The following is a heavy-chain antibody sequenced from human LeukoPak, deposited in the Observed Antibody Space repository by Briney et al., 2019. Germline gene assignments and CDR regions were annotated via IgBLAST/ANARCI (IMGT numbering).Heavy chain of an antibody. CDR3: ARVAIGYCSSTSCYEPPYFDY. CDR2: IIPIFGTA. V-gene: IGHV1-69*05. D-gene: IGHD2-2*01. Sequence: SVKVSCKASGGTFSSYAISWVRQAPGQGLEWMGGIIPIFGTANYAQKFQGRVTITTDESTSTAYMELGSLRSEDTAVYYCARVAIGYCSSTSCYEPPYFDYWGQGTLVTVSS. J-gene: IGHJ4*02. CDR1: GGTFSSYA.